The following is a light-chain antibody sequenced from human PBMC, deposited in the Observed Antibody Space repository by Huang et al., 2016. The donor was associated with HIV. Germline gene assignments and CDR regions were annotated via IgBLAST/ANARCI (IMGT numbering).Light chain of an antibody. CDR1: QSISSW. J-gene: IGKJ4*02. V-gene: IGKV1-5*03. Sequence: DIQMTQSPSTLSASVGDRVTITCRASQSISSWLAWYQLKPGKAPKLLIYKASSLKSEVPPRFIGSGSGTEFTLTISSLQPDDFATYYCQQYMGTFGRGTKVEIK. CDR3: QQYMGT. CDR2: KAS.